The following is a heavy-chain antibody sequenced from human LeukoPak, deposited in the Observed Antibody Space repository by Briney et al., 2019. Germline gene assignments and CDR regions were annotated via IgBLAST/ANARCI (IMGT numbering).Heavy chain of an antibody. CDR2: IYYSGST. V-gene: IGHV4-59*01. D-gene: IGHD2-2*03. Sequence: PPETLSLTCTVSGGSISSYYWSWIRQPPGKGLEWIGYIYYSGSTNYNPSLKSRVTISVDTSKNQFSLKLSSVTAADTAVYYCASGYCSSTSCLFDPWGQGTLVTVSS. CDR1: GGSISSYY. CDR3: ASGYCSSTSCLFDP. J-gene: IGHJ5*02.